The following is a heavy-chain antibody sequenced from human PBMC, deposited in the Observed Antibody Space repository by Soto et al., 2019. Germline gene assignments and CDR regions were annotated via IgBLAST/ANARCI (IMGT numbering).Heavy chain of an antibody. V-gene: IGHV3-23*01. CDR2: ISGSGGTT. D-gene: IGHD3-10*01. Sequence: HPGGSLRLSCAVSGFTFTTYAMNWVRQAPGKGLEWVSAISGSGGTTHYADSVKGRFTISRDNSKNTLYLQMNSLRAEDTAVYYCAREAGEWYYYYGMDVWGQGTTVTVSS. CDR1: GFTFTTYA. J-gene: IGHJ6*02. CDR3: AREAGEWYYYYGMDV.